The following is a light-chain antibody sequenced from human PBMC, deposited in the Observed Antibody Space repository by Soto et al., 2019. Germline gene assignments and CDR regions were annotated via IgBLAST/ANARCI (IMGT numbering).Light chain of an antibody. Sequence: EIVLTQSPGTLSLSPGERATLSCRASQSVSNSYLAWYHQKPGQAPRPLISGASRRATGVPDRFSGSGSGTDFTLTISRLEPEDFAVYYCQQYGSSPWTFGQGTKVEIK. CDR2: GAS. J-gene: IGKJ1*01. CDR3: QQYGSSPWT. CDR1: QSVSNSY. V-gene: IGKV3-20*01.